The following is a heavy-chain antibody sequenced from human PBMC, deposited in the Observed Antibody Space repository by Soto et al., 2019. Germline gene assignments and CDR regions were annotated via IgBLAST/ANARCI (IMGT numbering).Heavy chain of an antibody. CDR1: GYTFTSYA. CDR2: INAGNGNT. J-gene: IGHJ6*02. Sequence: ASVKVPCKASGYTFTSYAMHWVRQAPGQRLEWMGWINAGNGNTKYSQKFQGRVTITRDTSASTAYMELSSLRSEDTAVYYCARQYSSSFPYYYYGMDVWGQGTTVTVSS. CDR3: ARQYSSSFPYYYYGMDV. V-gene: IGHV1-3*01. D-gene: IGHD6-6*01.